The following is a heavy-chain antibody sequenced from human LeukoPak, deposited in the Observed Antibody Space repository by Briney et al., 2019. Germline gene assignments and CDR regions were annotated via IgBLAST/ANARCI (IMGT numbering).Heavy chain of an antibody. V-gene: IGHV4-4*07. CDR1: GGSISSYY. CDR3: ARSRVVVAATRGHRWFDP. Sequence: SETLSLTCTVSGGSISSYYWSWIRQPAGKGLEWIGRIYTSGSTNYNPSLKSRVTISVDTSKNQFSLKLSSVTAADTAVYYCARSRVVVAATRGHRWFDPWGQGTLVTVSS. J-gene: IGHJ5*02. CDR2: IYTSGST. D-gene: IGHD2-15*01.